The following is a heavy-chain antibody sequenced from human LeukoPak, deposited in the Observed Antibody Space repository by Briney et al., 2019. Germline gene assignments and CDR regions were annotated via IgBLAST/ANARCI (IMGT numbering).Heavy chain of an antibody. CDR3: AREQTRTVWFDGGNWFDP. CDR2: ISAYNGNT. D-gene: IGHD3-10*01. Sequence: GASVKVSCKASGYTFTSYGISWVRQAPGQGLEWMGWISAYNGNTNYAQKLQGRVTMTTDTSTSTAYMELRSLRSDDTAVYYCAREQTRTVWFDGGNWFDPWGQGTLVTVSS. J-gene: IGHJ5*02. V-gene: IGHV1-18*01. CDR1: GYTFTSYG.